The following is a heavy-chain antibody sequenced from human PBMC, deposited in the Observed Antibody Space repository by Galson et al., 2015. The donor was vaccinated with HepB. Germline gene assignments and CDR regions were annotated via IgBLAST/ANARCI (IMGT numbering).Heavy chain of an antibody. CDR1: GYSFTSYW. J-gene: IGHJ6*02. V-gene: IGHV5-10-1*01. CDR3: ASPFRQRWLQLGDYYYYGMDV. Sequence: QSGAEVKKPGESLRISCKGSGYSFTSYWISWVRQMPGKGLEWMGRIDPSDSYINYSPSFQGHVTISADKSISTAYLQWSSLKASDTAMYYCASPFRQRWLQLGDYYYYGMDVWGQGTTVTVSS. D-gene: IGHD5-24*01. CDR2: IDPSDSYI.